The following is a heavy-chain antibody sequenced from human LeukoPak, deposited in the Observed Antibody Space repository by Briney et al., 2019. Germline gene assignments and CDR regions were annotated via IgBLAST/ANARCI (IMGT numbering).Heavy chain of an antibody. Sequence: SETLSLTCAVSGYSISSSYYWGWIRQPPGKGLEWIGSIYHSGSTYYNPSLKSRVTISVDTSKNQFSLKLSSVTAADTAVYYCARDDYYSSGSWLRYYYMDVWGKGTTVTVSS. J-gene: IGHJ6*03. CDR2: IYHSGST. D-gene: IGHD3-10*01. CDR1: GYSISSSYY. V-gene: IGHV4-38-2*02. CDR3: ARDDYYSSGSWLRYYYMDV.